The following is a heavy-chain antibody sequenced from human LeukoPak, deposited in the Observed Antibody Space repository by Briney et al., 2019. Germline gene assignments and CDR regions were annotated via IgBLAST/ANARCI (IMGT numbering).Heavy chain of an antibody. J-gene: IGHJ4*02. V-gene: IGHV1-2*02. CDR3: ARDDILTGNPFDY. CDR1: GYTFTDYY. CDR2: INPNSGGT. Sequence: ASVKVSCKASGYTFTDYYLHWVRQAPGQRLECMGWINPNSGGTNYAQKFQGRVTMTRDTSISTAYMELSRLRSDDTAVYYCARDDILTGNPFDYWGQGTLVTVSS. D-gene: IGHD3-9*01.